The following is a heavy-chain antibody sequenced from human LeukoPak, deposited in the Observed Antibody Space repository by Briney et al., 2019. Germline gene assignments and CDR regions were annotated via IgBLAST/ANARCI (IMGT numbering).Heavy chain of an antibody. D-gene: IGHD6-13*01. V-gene: IGHV3-74*01. CDR1: GFTFSTYR. CDR3: AKGESSSWFD. Sequence: GGSLTLSCAASGFTFSTYRMHWVRQGPGKGLVWVSGMNSDGSSTVYADSVKGRFIISRDNDKNTLYLQMNSLRAEDTAVYYCAKGESSSWFDWGQGTLVTVSS. J-gene: IGHJ4*02. CDR2: MNSDGSST.